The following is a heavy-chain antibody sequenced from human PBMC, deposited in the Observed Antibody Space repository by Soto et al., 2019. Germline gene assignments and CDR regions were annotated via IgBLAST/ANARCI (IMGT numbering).Heavy chain of an antibody. V-gene: IGHV3-33*01. CDR1: GFSFSNYG. Sequence: QVQLVESGGGVVQPGRSLRLSCAASGFSFSNYGMHWVRQAPGKGPEWVAVIWSDGSDKYYADSVKGRFAISRDNSQSTLYLQMNSLRAEDTAVYYCASELGVGGTTYYFAMDVWGQGTTVTVSS. J-gene: IGHJ6*02. CDR2: IWSDGSDK. CDR3: ASELGVGGTTYYFAMDV. D-gene: IGHD1-26*01.